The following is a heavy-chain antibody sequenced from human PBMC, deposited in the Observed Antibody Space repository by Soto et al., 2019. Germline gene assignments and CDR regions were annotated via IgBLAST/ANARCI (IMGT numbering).Heavy chain of an antibody. CDR2: IPYDGSNK. V-gene: IGHV3-30*18. CDR3: AKASSLIAPFY. Sequence: GGSLRLSCAASGFTFSSYGMHWVRQAPGKGLERVAVIPYDGSNKYYAASVKGRFTSSRDNSKNTLYLQMNSLRAEDTAVYYCAKASSLIAPFYWGQGTLVTVSS. J-gene: IGHJ4*02. CDR1: GFTFSSYG. D-gene: IGHD3-22*01.